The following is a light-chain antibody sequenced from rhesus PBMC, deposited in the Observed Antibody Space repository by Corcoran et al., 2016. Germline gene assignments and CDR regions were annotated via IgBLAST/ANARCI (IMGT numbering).Light chain of an antibody. CDR2: GVS. Sequence: QAAPTQSPTVSGSAGQSVTIACTRTNSDIGYYNRVSWYQQHPGKAPQLMIYGVSSRPSGVSARFSGSKSGNTASLTISGLQAEDEADYYCSSFASSGTYIFGSGTRLTVL. J-gene: IGLJ1*01. CDR1: NSDIGYYNR. V-gene: IGLV2-13*03. CDR3: SSFASSGTYI.